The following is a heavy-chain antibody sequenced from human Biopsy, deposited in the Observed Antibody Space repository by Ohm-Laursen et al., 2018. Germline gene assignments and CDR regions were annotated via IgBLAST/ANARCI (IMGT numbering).Heavy chain of an antibody. CDR2: INAKTGDT. V-gene: IGHV1-2*02. CDR1: GYTFTGYH. Sequence: ASVKVSCKASGYTFTGYHVHWVRQAPGQGLEWMGWINAKTGDTNYAQKFQGRVTMTRDTSISTAYVDLSSLRSDDMAVYYCTRGGYYYDSLAYYYWFDPWGQGTLVTVSS. D-gene: IGHD3-22*01. J-gene: IGHJ5*02. CDR3: TRGGYYYDSLAYYYWFDP.